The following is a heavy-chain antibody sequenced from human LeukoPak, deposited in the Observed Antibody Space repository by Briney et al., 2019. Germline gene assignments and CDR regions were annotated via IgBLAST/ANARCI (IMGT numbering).Heavy chain of an antibody. V-gene: IGHV3-30-3*01. Sequence: GRSLRLSCAASGFTFSSYAMHWVRQAPGKGLEWVAVISYDGSNKYYADSVKGRFTISRDNSKNTLYLQMNSLRAEDTAVYYCARSGLFYYYDSSGYFSTLYFDYWGQGTLVTVSS. J-gene: IGHJ4*02. CDR1: GFTFSSYA. CDR3: ARSGLFYYYDSSGYFSTLYFDY. CDR2: ISYDGSNK. D-gene: IGHD3-22*01.